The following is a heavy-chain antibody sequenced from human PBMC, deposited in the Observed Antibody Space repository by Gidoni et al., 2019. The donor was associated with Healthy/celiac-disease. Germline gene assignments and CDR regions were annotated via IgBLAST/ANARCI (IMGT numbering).Heavy chain of an antibody. CDR1: GFTVSSNY. J-gene: IGHJ4*02. V-gene: IGHV3-53*04. CDR2: IYSGGST. D-gene: IGHD4-17*01. CDR3: ARLTTVTPIV. Sequence: EVQLVGSGGGLGQPGGSLRLTCAAYGFTVSSNYMSWVRQAPGKGLEWVSVIYSGGSTYYADSVKGRFTISRHNSKNTLYLQMNSLRAEDTAVYYCARLTTVTPIVWGQGTLVTVSS.